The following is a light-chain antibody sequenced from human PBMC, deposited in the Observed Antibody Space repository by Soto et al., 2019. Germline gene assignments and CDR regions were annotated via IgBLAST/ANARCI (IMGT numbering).Light chain of an antibody. CDR3: QQTFTTPHT. V-gene: IGKV1-39*01. Sequence: EIQMTQSPSSLSASVGDSVTITCRASQSISSSLNWYQQKPGKAPRLLIYAASTLQSGVPSGFSGSGSGTDFALTISSLQPENFATYYCQQTFTTPHTFGQGTKLEIK. CDR1: QSISSS. CDR2: AAS. J-gene: IGKJ2*01.